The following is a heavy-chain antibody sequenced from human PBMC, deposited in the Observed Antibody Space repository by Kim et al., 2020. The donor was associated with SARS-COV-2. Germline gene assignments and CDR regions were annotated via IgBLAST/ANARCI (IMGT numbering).Heavy chain of an antibody. V-gene: IGHV3-48*03. Sequence: GGSLRLPCAASGFTFSNYEMNWVRQAPGKGLEWISYIDVSGSTTYYADSIKGRFTISRDNARNSLYLQMNSLRADDTAVYYCARDQSGNLDYWGQGTLVTVSS. CDR1: GFTFSNYE. CDR2: IDVSGSTT. J-gene: IGHJ4*02. D-gene: IGHD6-25*01. CDR3: ARDQSGNLDY.